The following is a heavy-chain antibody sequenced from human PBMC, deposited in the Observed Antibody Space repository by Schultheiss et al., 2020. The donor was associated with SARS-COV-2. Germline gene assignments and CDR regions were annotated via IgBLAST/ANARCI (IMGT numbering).Heavy chain of an antibody. CDR1: GFTFSSYG. Sequence: GGSLRLSCAASGFTFSSYGMHWVRQAPGKGLEWVAVICNNGSNKYYADSVKGRFTISRDNSKNTLYLQMNSLRAEDTAVYYCARDGLTPRDYGMDVWGQGTTVTVSS. V-gene: IGHV3-33*01. J-gene: IGHJ6*02. CDR3: ARDGLTPRDYGMDV. D-gene: IGHD3-16*01. CDR2: ICNNGSNK.